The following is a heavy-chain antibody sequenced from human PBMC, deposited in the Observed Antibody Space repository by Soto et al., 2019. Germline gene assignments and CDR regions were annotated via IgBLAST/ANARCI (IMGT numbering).Heavy chain of an antibody. CDR2: ISAYNGNT. D-gene: IGHD3-22*01. V-gene: IGHV1-18*01. CDR3: ARDNMTIIGGATYYYYSYGMDV. J-gene: IGHJ6*02. Sequence: ASVKVSCKASGYTFTSYGIIWVRQAPGQGLEWMGWISAYNGNTNYAQKLQGRVTMTTDTSTSTAYMELRSLRSDDTAVYYCARDNMTIIGGATYYYYSYGMDVWGHGT. CDR1: GYTFTSYG.